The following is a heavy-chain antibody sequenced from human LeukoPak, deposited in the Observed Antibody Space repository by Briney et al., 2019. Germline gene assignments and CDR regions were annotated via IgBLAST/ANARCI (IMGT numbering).Heavy chain of an antibody. CDR1: GYTFTGYY. Sequence: ASVKVSCKASGYTFTGYYMHWVRQAPGQGLEWVGWINPNSGGTNYAQKFQGRVTMTRDTSISTAYMELSRLRSDDTAVYYCARDLYGDYEHYYYYYYMDVWGKGTTVTVSS. CDR2: INPNSGGT. V-gene: IGHV1-2*02. D-gene: IGHD4-17*01. J-gene: IGHJ6*03. CDR3: ARDLYGDYEHYYYYYYMDV.